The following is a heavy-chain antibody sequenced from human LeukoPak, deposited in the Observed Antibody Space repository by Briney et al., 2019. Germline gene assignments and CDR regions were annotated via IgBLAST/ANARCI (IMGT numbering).Heavy chain of an antibody. V-gene: IGHV4-4*07. J-gene: IGHJ3*02. D-gene: IGHD6-6*01. Sequence: PSETLSLTCTVSGGSISSYYWSWIRQPAVKGLEWIGRIYTSGSTNYNPSLKSRVTMSVDTSKNQFSLKLSSVTAADTAVYYCARVAPPEYSSSSDAFDIWGQGTMVTVSS. CDR3: ARVAPPEYSSSSDAFDI. CDR1: GGSISSYY. CDR2: IYTSGST.